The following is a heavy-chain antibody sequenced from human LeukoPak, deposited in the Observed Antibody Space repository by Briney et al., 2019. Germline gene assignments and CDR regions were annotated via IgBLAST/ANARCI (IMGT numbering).Heavy chain of an antibody. J-gene: IGHJ4*02. CDR3: ARDFYTSYYYSSGDDFDY. Sequence: PGGSLRLSCEASGFTFSGYWMHWVRQAPGKGLVWVSRISPDGSTISYADSVKGRFTISRDNAKNTLYLQMSSLRAEDTAVYYCARDFYTSYYYSSGDDFDYWGQGSLVTVSS. CDR1: GFTFSGYW. CDR2: ISPDGSTI. V-gene: IGHV3-74*01. D-gene: IGHD3-22*01.